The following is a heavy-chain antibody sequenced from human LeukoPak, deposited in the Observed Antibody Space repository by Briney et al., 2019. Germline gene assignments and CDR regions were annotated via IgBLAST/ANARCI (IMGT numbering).Heavy chain of an antibody. V-gene: IGHV3-23*01. D-gene: IGHD2-15*01. CDR1: GFTVSGHA. Sequence: GGSLRLSRAVSGFTVSGHAMSWVRQAPGKGLEWVSGIIDVGDTYYADSVKGRFTISRDSSKNTVYLQMNSLRAEDTATYYCAKDYCRGGNCPLPFFDSWGQGTLVTVSS. CDR2: IIDVGDT. CDR3: AKDYCRGGNCPLPFFDS. J-gene: IGHJ4*02.